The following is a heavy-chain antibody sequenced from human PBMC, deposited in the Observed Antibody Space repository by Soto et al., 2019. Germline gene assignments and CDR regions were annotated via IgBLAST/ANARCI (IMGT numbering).Heavy chain of an antibody. CDR2: IYHSGPS. CDR1: GGSFSRGDYY. Sequence: QVQLQESGPGLVKPSQTLSLTCTVSGGSFSRGDYYWSWIRQFSGKGLEWIGHIYHSGPSYYNPSLRSRVAISVGTSAFSLKLSSVTAADTAVYYCARGYGSGSPRNYFDSWGQGTLVTVAS. V-gene: IGHV4-31*03. CDR3: ARGYGSGSPRNYFDS. D-gene: IGHD3-10*01. J-gene: IGHJ4*02.